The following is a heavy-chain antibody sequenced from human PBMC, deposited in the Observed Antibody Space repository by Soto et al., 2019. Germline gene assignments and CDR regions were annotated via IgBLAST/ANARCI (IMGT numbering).Heavy chain of an antibody. CDR1: GGTFSSYA. CDR2: IIPIFGTA. D-gene: IGHD6-6*01. J-gene: IGHJ6*02. V-gene: IGHV1-69*13. CDR3: GSSSSNYYYYGMDV. Sequence: RASVKVSCKASGGTFSSYAISWVRQAPGQGLEWMGGIIPIFGTANYAQKFQGRVTITADESTSTAYMELSSLRSEDTAVYYCGSSSSNYYYYGMDVWGQGTTVTVSS.